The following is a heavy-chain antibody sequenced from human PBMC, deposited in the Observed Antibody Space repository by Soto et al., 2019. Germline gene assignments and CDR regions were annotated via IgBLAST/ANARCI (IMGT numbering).Heavy chain of an antibody. Sequence: GGFLRISCAASGFTFSSYSMNWVRQAPGKGLEWVSSISSSSSYIYYADSVKGRFTISRDNAKNSLYLQMNSLRAEDTAVYYCARETYYYDSSGYYLFDYWGQGTLVTVSS. V-gene: IGHV3-21*01. J-gene: IGHJ4*02. CDR3: ARETYYYDSSGYYLFDY. CDR2: ISSSSSYI. CDR1: GFTFSSYS. D-gene: IGHD3-22*01.